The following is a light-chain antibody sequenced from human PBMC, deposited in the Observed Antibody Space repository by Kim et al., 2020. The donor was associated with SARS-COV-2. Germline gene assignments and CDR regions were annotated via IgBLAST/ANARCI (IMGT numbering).Light chain of an antibody. Sequence: SYELTQPPSVSVAPGKTARITCGGNNIGSKSVHWYQQKPSQAPVLVIYYDSDRPSGIPERFSGSNSGNTATLTISRVEAGDEADYYCQVWDSSSVVFGGGTQLTVL. J-gene: IGLJ2*01. V-gene: IGLV3-21*04. CDR1: NIGSKS. CDR3: QVWDSSSVV. CDR2: YDS.